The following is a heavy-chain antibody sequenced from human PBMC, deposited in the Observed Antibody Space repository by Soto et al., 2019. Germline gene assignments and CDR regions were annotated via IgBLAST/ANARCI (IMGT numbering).Heavy chain of an antibody. Sequence: QVQLVQSGAEVKKPGASVKVYCKASGYTFTSYDINWVRQATGQGLEWMGWMNPNSGNTGYAQKLQGRVTMTRNTTIRRAYMALSSLRSEVTVLYYCSRFVLVIRTSYDSFDSMDVWGQGTTVTVSS. V-gene: IGHV1-8*01. J-gene: IGHJ6*02. D-gene: IGHD2-21*01. CDR2: MNPNSGNT. CDR1: GYTFTSYD. CDR3: SRFVLVIRTSYDSFDSMDV.